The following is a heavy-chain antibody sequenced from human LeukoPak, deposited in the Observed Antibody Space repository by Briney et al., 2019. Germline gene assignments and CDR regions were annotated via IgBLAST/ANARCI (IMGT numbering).Heavy chain of an antibody. CDR3: ARSVVGATGNY. J-gene: IGHJ4*02. V-gene: IGHV4-34*01. D-gene: IGHD1-26*01. Sequence: SETLSLTCAVYGGSFSGYYWSWIRQPPGKGLEWIGEINHSGSTNYNPSLKSRVTISVDTSKNQFSLKLSSETAADTAAYYCARSVVGATGNYWGQGTLVTVSS. CDR1: GGSFSGYY. CDR2: INHSGST.